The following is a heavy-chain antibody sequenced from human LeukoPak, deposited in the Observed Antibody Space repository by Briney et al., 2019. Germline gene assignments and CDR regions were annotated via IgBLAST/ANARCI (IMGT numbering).Heavy chain of an antibody. V-gene: IGHV3-7*01. CDR2: IKYDGSEK. J-gene: IGHJ5*02. Sequence: GGSLRLSCAASGFSFSSSYWMHWVRQAPGKGLEWVANIKYDGSEKFYVDSVKGRFTISRDNAKNSLYLQMNSLRAEDTAVYYCARDHQVKSRWLDPSGQGTLVTVSS. CDR3: ARDHQVKSRWLDP. CDR1: GFSFSSSYW. D-gene: IGHD2-2*01.